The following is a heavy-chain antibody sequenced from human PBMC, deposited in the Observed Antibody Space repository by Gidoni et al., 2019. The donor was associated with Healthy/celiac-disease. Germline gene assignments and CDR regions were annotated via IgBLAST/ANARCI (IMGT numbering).Heavy chain of an antibody. V-gene: IGHV3-23*01. D-gene: IGHD2-15*01. CDR2: ISGSGSST. Sequence: VQLLESGGGLVQPGGSLRLSCAASGFTFSSYAMSWVRQAPGKGLEWVSAISGSGSSTYYADSVKGRFPISRDNSKNTLYLQMNSLRAEDTAVYYCAKSSVVGNLALGYCSGGSCYLDAFDIWGQGTMVTVSS. CDR3: AKSSVVGNLALGYCSGGSCYLDAFDI. CDR1: GFTFSSYA. J-gene: IGHJ3*02.